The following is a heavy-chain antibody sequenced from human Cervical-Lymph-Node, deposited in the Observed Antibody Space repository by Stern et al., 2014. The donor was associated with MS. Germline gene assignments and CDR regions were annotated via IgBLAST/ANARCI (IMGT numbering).Heavy chain of an antibody. CDR3: ARKNGMDV. CDR2: VDPTSGAT. CDR1: GYNFNDYF. J-gene: IGHJ6*02. Sequence: VQLEESGAEVKSPGASLKVSCKTSGYNFNDYFTHWVRQVPGQGLEGMGRVDPTSGATIYAQKFQGRVAMTRDTSITTAYMELSRLTSDDTAMYYCARKNGMDVWGQGTAVTVS. V-gene: IGHV1-2*06.